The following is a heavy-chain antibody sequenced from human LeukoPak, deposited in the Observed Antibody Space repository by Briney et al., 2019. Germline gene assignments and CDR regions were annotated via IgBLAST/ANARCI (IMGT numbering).Heavy chain of an antibody. D-gene: IGHD2-2*01. J-gene: IGHJ4*02. CDR2: IHHSGSA. V-gene: IGHV4-59*08. CDR3: ARLVVPEAFDFHF. CDR1: SGSITTYY. Sequence: SETLSLTCSVSSGSITTYYRNWIRQAPGKEPEWIGYIHHSGSANYNPSLKSRVTLSIDTSKDQFFLRLASVTAADTAVYYCARLVVPEAFDFHFWAGRTLVTVSS.